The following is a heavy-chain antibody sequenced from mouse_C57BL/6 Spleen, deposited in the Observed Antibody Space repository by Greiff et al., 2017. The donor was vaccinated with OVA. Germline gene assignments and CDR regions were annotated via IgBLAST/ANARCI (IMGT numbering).Heavy chain of an antibody. V-gene: IGHV8-12*01. Sequence: QVTLKESGPGILQSSQTLSLTCSFSGFSLSTSGMGVSWIRQPSGKGLEWLAHIYWDDDKRYNPSLKSRLTISKDTSRNQGFLQITRVDTADTATYYCARPLPTGYFDVRGTGTTVTVAS. D-gene: IGHD2-1*01. J-gene: IGHJ1*03. CDR2: IYWDDDK. CDR1: GFSLSTSGMG. CDR3: ARPLPTGYFDV.